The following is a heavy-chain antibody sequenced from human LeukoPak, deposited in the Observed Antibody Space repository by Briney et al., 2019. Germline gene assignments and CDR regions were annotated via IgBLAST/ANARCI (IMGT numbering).Heavy chain of an antibody. J-gene: IGHJ3*02. CDR3: ARGSSSWRNAFDI. D-gene: IGHD6-13*01. Sequence: GGSLRLSCAASGFTFISYLMHWVRQAPGKGLVWVSRINNEGTGTSYADSVKGRFTISTDNAKNTLDLQMNSLGAEDTAVYYCARGSSSWRNAFDIWGQGTMVTVSS. V-gene: IGHV3-74*01. CDR2: INNEGTGT. CDR1: GFTFISYL.